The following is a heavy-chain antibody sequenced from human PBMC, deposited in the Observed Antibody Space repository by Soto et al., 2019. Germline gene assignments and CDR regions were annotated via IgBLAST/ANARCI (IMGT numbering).Heavy chain of an antibody. D-gene: IGHD6-19*01. CDR3: ARVSPSLYSSGWYETDY. Sequence: QVQLVQSGAEVKKPGASVKVSCKASGYTFTSYGISWVRQAPGQGLEWLGWISAYNGNTNYAQKLQGRVTMTTDTSTSTAYMELRSLRSDDTAVYYCARVSPSLYSSGWYETDYWGQGTLVTVSS. J-gene: IGHJ4*02. CDR1: GYTFTSYG. CDR2: ISAYNGNT. V-gene: IGHV1-18*01.